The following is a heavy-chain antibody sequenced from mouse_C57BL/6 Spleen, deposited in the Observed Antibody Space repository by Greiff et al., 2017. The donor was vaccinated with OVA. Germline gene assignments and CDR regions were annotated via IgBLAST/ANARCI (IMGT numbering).Heavy chain of an antibody. CDR2: IRLKSDNYAT. V-gene: IGHV6-3*01. CDR3: TRDYDDYFDY. CDR1: GFTFSNYW. Sequence: EVQLQESGGGLVQPGGSMKLSCVASGFTFSNYWMNWVRQSPEKGLEWVAQIRLKSDNYATHYAESVKGRFTISRDDSKSSVYLQMNNLRAEDTGIYYCTRDYDDYFDYWGQGTTLTVSS. J-gene: IGHJ2*01. D-gene: IGHD2-4*01.